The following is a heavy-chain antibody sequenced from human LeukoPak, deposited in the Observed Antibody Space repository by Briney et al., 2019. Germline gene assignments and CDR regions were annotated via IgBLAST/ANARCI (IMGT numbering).Heavy chain of an antibody. CDR2: IYHSGST. J-gene: IGHJ3*02. CDR3: ATPLSIAARTNAFDI. CDR1: GGSISSGGYY. Sequence: SETLSLTCTVSGGSISSGGYYWSWIRQPPGKGLEWIGYIYHSGSTYYNPSLKSRVTISVDRSKNQFSLKLSSVTAADTAVYYCATPLSIAARTNAFDIWGQGTMVTVSS. D-gene: IGHD6-6*01. V-gene: IGHV4-30-2*01.